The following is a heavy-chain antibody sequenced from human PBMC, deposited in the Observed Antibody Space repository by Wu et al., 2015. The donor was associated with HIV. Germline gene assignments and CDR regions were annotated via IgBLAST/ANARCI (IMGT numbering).Heavy chain of an antibody. D-gene: IGHD2-15*01. V-gene: IGHV1-8*01. CDR3: AVVSRRAHYGLDV. CDR2: MNPNSGDT. Sequence: QVQLVQSGAEVKEPGASVKVSCKASGYTFSKYDINWVRQATGQGLEWMGWMNPNSGDTGYAQKFQGRVTMTRDSSKSTAYMELSSLRSEDTAVYYCAVVSRRAHYGLDVVGPRDHGHRLL. CDR1: GYTFSKYD. J-gene: IGHJ6*02.